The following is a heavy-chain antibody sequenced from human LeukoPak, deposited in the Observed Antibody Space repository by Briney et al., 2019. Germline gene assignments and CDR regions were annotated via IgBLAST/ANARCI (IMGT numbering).Heavy chain of an antibody. CDR1: GFTFDDYT. J-gene: IGHJ6*03. Sequence: GGSLRLSCAASGFTFDDYTMHWVRQAPGKGLEWVSLISWDGGSTYYADSVKGRFTISRDNSKNSLYLQMNSLRTEDTALYYCARGPYYYYYMDVWGKGTTATVSS. V-gene: IGHV3-43*01. CDR3: ARGPYYYYYMDV. CDR2: ISWDGGST.